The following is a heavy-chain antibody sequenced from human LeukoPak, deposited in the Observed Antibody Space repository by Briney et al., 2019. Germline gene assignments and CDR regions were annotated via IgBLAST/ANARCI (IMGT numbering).Heavy chain of an antibody. Sequence: SETLSLTCTVSGGSISSSSYYWGWIRQPPGKGLEWIGSIYYSGSTYYNPSLKSRVTISVDTSKNQFSLKLSSVTAADTAVYYCARKLLRFVYYFDYWGQGTLVTVSS. V-gene: IGHV4-39*01. CDR2: IYYSGST. CDR3: ARKLLRFVYYFDY. D-gene: IGHD5-12*01. CDR1: GGSISSSSYY. J-gene: IGHJ4*02.